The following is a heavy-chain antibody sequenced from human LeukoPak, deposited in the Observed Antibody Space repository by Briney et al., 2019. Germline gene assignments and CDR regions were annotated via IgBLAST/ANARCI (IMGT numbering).Heavy chain of an antibody. CDR1: GFTFSRYS. J-gene: IGHJ4*02. V-gene: IGHV3-21*06. D-gene: IGHD2-2*01. CDR3: ARDYPNDCSSRSCPSPFDY. Sequence: GGSLSLSCVASGFTFSRYSMSWFRQPPAKGLQWASSITLSNSISYADSVRGRFTISRVNAWNSVFLQMNSLRAEDTATYYCARDYPNDCSSRSCPSPFDYWGPGILVTVSP. CDR2: ITLSNSI.